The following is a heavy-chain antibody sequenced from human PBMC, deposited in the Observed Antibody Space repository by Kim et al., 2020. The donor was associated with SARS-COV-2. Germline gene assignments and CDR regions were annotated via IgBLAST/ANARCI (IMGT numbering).Heavy chain of an antibody. CDR2: IIPIFGTA. CDR3: ARVLGVYYYYGMDV. D-gene: IGHD3-16*01. V-gene: IGHV1-69*13. Sequence: SVKVSCKASGCTFSSYAISWVRQAPGQGLEWMGGIIPIFGTANYAQKFQGRVTITADESTSTAYMELSSLRSEDTAVYYCARVLGVYYYYGMDVWGQGTTVTVSS. CDR1: GCTFSSYA. J-gene: IGHJ6*02.